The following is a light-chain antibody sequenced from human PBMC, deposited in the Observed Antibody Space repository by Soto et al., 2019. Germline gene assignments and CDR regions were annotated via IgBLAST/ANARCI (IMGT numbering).Light chain of an antibody. CDR2: DVD. CDR3: QSYDSTLSARYV. V-gene: IGLV2-8*01. Sequence: QSVLTQPPSASGSPGQSVTISCTGSSSDVGRYNHVSWYQQHPGKAPKLIIFDVDKRPSGVPDRFSGSKSGTSASLAITGLQAEDEGDYYCQSYDSTLSARYVFGTGTKVTVL. J-gene: IGLJ1*01. CDR1: SSDVGRYNH.